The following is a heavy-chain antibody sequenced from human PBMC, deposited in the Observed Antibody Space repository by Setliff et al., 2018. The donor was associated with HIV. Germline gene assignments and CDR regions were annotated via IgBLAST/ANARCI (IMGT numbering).Heavy chain of an antibody. J-gene: IGHJ4*02. D-gene: IGHD6-19*01. CDR1: GYTFTNYA. Sequence: ASVKVSCKASGYTFTNYAMNWVRQAPGQGLEWMGWINTNTGNPTYAQGFTGRFVFSLDTSVSTAYPQISSLKAEDTAVYYCARSVAGTRSCGHYWGQGTLVTVSS. V-gene: IGHV7-4-1*02. CDR3: ARSVAGTRSCGHY. CDR2: INTNTGNP.